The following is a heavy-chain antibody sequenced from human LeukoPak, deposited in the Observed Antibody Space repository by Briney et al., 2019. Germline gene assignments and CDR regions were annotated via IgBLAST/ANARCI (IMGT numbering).Heavy chain of an antibody. CDR2: ISSSGSTI. CDR3: AKEIELELPESYFDY. CDR1: GFTFSDYY. D-gene: IGHD1-7*01. J-gene: IGHJ4*02. V-gene: IGHV3-11*04. Sequence: GSLRLSCAASGFTFSDYYMSWFRQAPGKGLEWVSYISSSGSTIYYADSVKGRFTISRDNAKNSLYLQMNSLRAEDTAVYYCAKEIELELPESYFDYWGQGTLVTVSS.